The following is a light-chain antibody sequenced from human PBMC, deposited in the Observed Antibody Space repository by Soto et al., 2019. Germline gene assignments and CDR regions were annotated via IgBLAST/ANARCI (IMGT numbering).Light chain of an antibody. Sequence: DIQMTQSPSTLSASVGDRVTITCRASQSISSWLAWYQQKPGKAPKLLIYKASSLESGVPSRFSGSGSGTEFTLTISSLQPDAFATYYCQQYNSYSPVTFGQGTKVEIK. CDR1: QSISSW. CDR3: QQYNSYSPVT. CDR2: KAS. V-gene: IGKV1-5*03. J-gene: IGKJ1*01.